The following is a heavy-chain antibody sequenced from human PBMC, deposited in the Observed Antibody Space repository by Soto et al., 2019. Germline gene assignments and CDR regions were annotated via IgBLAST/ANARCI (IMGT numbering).Heavy chain of an antibody. J-gene: IGHJ4*02. D-gene: IGHD6-13*01. Sequence: GGSLRLSCAASGFTFSNYAVTWVRQAPGKGLEWVSTISGSGGSTHYADSVKGRFTISRDNSKNTLYLQMNSLRAEDTAVYYCAKDQGSSWYEIDYWGQGTLVTSPQ. CDR3: AKDQGSSWYEIDY. CDR2: ISGSGGST. V-gene: IGHV3-23*01. CDR1: GFTFSNYA.